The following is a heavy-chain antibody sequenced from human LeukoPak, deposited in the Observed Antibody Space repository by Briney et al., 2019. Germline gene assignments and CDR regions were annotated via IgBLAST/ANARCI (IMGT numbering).Heavy chain of an antibody. CDR3: TITVATSIDY. Sequence: PGGSLRLSCAASGFTFSNAWMSWVRQAPGKGLEWVGRIKRKTDGGTTDYVAPVKGRFTISRDDSKNTLYLQMNSLNIEDTAVYYCTITVATSIDYWGQGTLVTVSS. D-gene: IGHD5-12*01. CDR1: GFTFSNAW. V-gene: IGHV3-15*01. CDR2: IKRKTDGGTT. J-gene: IGHJ4*02.